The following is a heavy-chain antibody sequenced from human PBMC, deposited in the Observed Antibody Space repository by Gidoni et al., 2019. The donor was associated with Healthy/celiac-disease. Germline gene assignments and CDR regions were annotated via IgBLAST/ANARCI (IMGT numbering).Heavy chain of an antibody. D-gene: IGHD3-16*01. V-gene: IGHV3-23*01. J-gene: IGHJ2*01. CDR3: AREVEYVYWYFDL. Sequence: EVQLLESGGGLVQPGGSLRRSCAASGFTFSSYAMSWVRQAPGKGLEWVSAISGSGVSTYYADSVKGRFTISRDNSKNTLYLQMSSLRAEDTAVYYCAREVEYVYWYFDLWGRGTLVTVSS. CDR1: GFTFSSYA. CDR2: ISGSGVST.